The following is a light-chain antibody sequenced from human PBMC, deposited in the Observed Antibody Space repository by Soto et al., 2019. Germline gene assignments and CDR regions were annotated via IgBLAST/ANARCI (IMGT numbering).Light chain of an antibody. CDR1: QSVSSTY. V-gene: IGKV3-20*01. CDR2: GAS. Sequence: ELVLTQSPGTLSLSPGERATLSCRASQSVSSTYLAWYQQKPGQAPRLRIYGASNRATGIPDRFSGSGSGTDFTLTISRLEPEDCVVYYCQQYWTPPVTVGQGSKVEVK. J-gene: IGKJ1*01. CDR3: QQYWTPPVT.